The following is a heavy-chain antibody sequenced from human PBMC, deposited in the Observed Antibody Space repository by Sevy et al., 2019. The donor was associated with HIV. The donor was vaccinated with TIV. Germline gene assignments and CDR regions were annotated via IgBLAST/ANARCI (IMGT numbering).Heavy chain of an antibody. D-gene: IGHD2-21*02. CDR1: GYPFSSYD. Sequence: ASVKVSCKASGYPFSSYDISWVRQAPGQGLEWMGWISADSGNSNYAQNLQGRVTMTTDTSTSTAYMELRSLRFDDTAVYYCARDLGGYGGNSIDYWGQGTLVTVSS. V-gene: IGHV1-18*01. CDR2: ISADSGNS. CDR3: ARDLGGYGGNSIDY. J-gene: IGHJ4*02.